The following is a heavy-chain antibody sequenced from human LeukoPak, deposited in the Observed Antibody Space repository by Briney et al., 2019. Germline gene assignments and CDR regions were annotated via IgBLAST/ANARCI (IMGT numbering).Heavy chain of an antibody. CDR3: AATDALLYYFDY. J-gene: IGHJ4*02. CDR2: INHSGST. V-gene: IGHV4-34*01. D-gene: IGHD1-14*01. Sequence: SETLSLTCTVSGGSISSYYWSWIRQPPGKGLEWIGEINHSGSTNYNPSLKSRATISVDTSKNQFSLKLSSVTAADTAVYYCAATDALLYYFDYWGQGTLVTVSS. CDR1: GGSISSYY.